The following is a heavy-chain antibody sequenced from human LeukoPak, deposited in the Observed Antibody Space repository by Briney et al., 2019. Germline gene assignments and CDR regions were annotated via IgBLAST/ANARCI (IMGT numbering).Heavy chain of an antibody. CDR2: IKQDGSEK. CDR1: GFTFSSYW. V-gene: IGHV3-7*01. CDR3: ARVGSSGYYDYFDY. D-gene: IGHD3-22*01. J-gene: IGHJ4*02. Sequence: AGGSLRLSCAASGFTFSSYWMSWVRQAPGKGLEWVANIKQDGSEKYYVDSVKGRFTISRDNAKNSLYLQMNSLRAEDTAVYYCARVGSSGYYDYFDYWGQGTLVTVSS.